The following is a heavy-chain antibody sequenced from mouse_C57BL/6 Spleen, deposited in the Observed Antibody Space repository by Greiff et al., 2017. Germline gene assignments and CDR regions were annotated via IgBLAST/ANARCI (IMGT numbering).Heavy chain of an antibody. V-gene: IGHV1-50*01. D-gene: IGHD1-1*01. CDR1: GYTFTSYW. CDR2: IDPSDSYT. J-gene: IGHJ4*01. Sequence: VQLQQPGAELVKPGASVKLSCKASGYTFTSYWMQWVKQRPGQGLEWIGEIDPSDSYTNYNQKFKGKATLTVETSSSTAYMQLSSLTSEDSAVYYCARRIITTVVARGAMDYWGQGTSVTVSS. CDR3: ARRIITTVVARGAMDY.